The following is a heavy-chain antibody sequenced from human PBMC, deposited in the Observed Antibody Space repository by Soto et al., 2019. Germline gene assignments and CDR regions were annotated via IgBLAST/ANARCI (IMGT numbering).Heavy chain of an antibody. CDR2: INSGGTVA. D-gene: IGHD3-16*02. CDR1: GFTYESYA. CDR3: AISTGGFGGLFVVPSDY. J-gene: IGHJ4*02. V-gene: IGHV3-23*01. Sequence: EVQLLESGGGLVQPRGSLRLSCAASGFTYESYAMSWVRQAPGKGLEWVSGINSGGTVAHYADSVKGRFAISRDNSKNTLSLEMNSLRADDTGLYYCAISTGGFGGLFVVPSDYWGQGTLVTVSS.